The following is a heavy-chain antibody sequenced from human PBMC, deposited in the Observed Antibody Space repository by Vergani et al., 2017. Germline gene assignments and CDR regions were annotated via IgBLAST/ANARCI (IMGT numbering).Heavy chain of an antibody. CDR2: INHSGST. V-gene: IGHV4-34*01. J-gene: IGHJ6*02. Sequence: QVQLQQWGAGLLKPSETLSLTCAVYGGSFSGYYWSWIRQPPGKGLEWIGEINHSGSTNYNPSLKSRVTISGDTSKNQFSLKLSSVTAADTAVYYCASQTTVTIEGYYYYYYGMDVWGQGTTVTVSS. D-gene: IGHD4-17*01. CDR3: ASQTTVTIEGYYYYYYGMDV. CDR1: GGSFSGYY.